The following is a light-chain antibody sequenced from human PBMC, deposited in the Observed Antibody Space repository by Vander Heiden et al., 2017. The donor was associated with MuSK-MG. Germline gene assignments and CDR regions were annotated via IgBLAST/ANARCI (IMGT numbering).Light chain of an antibody. Sequence: DIQMTQSPSSLSASVGDRVTITCRASQSISSYLKWYQQKPGKAPKLLIYAASSLQSGVPSRFSGSVSVTDFTLTICTLQPEDFATYYCQHSNSTSYTFGQGTKLEIK. CDR3: QHSNSTSYT. CDR2: AAS. J-gene: IGKJ2*01. V-gene: IGKV1-39*01. CDR1: QSISSY.